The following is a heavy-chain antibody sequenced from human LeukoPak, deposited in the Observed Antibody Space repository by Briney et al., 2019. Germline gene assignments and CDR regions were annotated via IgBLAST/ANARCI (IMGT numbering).Heavy chain of an antibody. J-gene: IGHJ5*02. CDR1: GGSISSGGYY. Sequence: PSQTLSLTCTLSGGSISSGGYYSSWIRQHPGKGLEWIGYIYYSGSTYYNPSLKSRVTISVDTSKNQFSLKLSSVTAADTAVYYCARSFLEWLLSFDPWGEGTLVTVSS. V-gene: IGHV4-31*03. CDR3: ARSFLEWLLSFDP. CDR2: IYYSGST. D-gene: IGHD3-3*02.